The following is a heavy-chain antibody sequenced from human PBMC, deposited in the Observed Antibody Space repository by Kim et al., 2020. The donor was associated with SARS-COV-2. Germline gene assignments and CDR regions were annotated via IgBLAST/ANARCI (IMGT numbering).Heavy chain of an antibody. CDR2: IYYSGTT. D-gene: IGHD3-10*01. Sequence: SETLSLTCTVSGGSISSGGHYWSWIRQHPGKGLEWIGYIYYSGTTYYNPSLKSRVTISVDTSKNQFSLKVNSVTAADTAVYYCARRISYGSGGIDVDVWG. CDR3: ARRISYGSGGIDVDV. J-gene: IGHJ6*01. V-gene: IGHV4-31*03. CDR1: GGSISSGGHY.